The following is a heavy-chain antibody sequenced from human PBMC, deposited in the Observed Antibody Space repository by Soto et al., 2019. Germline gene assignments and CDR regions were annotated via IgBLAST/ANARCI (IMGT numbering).Heavy chain of an antibody. CDR3: AKSSRYCSGGGCFYYFDY. J-gene: IGHJ4*02. CDR2: IGGNGVTT. D-gene: IGHD2-15*01. V-gene: IGHV3-23*01. Sequence: EVQLLESGGGLVQPGGSLSLSCAASGFSIGSSAWSWVRQAPGKGLDWVSTIGGNGVTTFYADSAKGRFTISRDISRNTVFLQMSSLRAEDTALYYCAKSSRYCSGGGCFYYFDYWGQGTLVTVSS. CDR1: GFSIGSSA.